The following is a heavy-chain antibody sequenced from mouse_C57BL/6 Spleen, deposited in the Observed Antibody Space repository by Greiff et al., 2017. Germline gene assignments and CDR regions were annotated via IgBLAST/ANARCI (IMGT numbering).Heavy chain of an antibody. CDR2: IYPGSGST. J-gene: IGHJ4*01. D-gene: IGHD2-5*01. Sequence: QVQLQQPGAELVKPGASVKMSCKASGYTFTSYWITWVKQRPGQGLEWIGDIYPGSGSTNYNEKFKSKATLTVDTSSSTAYMQLSSLTSEDSAVYYCARGRTYYSNYDAMDYWGQGTSVTVSS. V-gene: IGHV1-55*01. CDR3: ARGRTYYSNYDAMDY. CDR1: GYTFTSYW.